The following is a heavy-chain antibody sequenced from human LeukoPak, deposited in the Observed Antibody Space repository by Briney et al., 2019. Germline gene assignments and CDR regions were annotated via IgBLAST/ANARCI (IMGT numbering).Heavy chain of an antibody. Sequence: PSETLSLTCTVSGYSISSGYYWGWIRQPPGKGLEWIGSIYHSGSTYYNPSLKSRVTISVDTSKNQFSLKLSSVTAADTAVYYCARKYYDSSGPWFDPWGQGTLVTVSS. CDR2: IYHSGST. V-gene: IGHV4-38-2*02. J-gene: IGHJ5*02. D-gene: IGHD3-22*01. CDR1: GYSISSGYY. CDR3: ARKYYDSSGPWFDP.